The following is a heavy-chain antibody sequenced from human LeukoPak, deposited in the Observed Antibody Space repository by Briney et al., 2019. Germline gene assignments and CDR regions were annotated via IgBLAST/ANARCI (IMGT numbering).Heavy chain of an antibody. J-gene: IGHJ4*02. CDR3: TRELSTYYYDSSGYYPDY. Sequence: PGRSLRLSCTASGFTFGDYAMSWVRQAPGKGLEWVGFIRSKAYGGTTEHAASVKGRFTISRDDSKSIAYLQMNSLKTEDTAVYYCTRELSTYYYDSSGYYPDYWGQGTLVTVSS. CDR2: IRSKAYGGTT. V-gene: IGHV3-49*04. CDR1: GFTFGDYA. D-gene: IGHD3-22*01.